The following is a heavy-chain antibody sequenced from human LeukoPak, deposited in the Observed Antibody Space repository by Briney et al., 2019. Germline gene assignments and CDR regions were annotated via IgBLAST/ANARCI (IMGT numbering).Heavy chain of an antibody. CDR2: IYYSGST. CDR3: ARTAAGFGEDAFDI. Sequence: PSETLSLTCTVSGGSISSYYWSWIRQPPGKGLEWIGYIYYSGSTNYNPSLKSRVTISVDTSKNQFSLKLSSVTAADTAVYYCARTAAGFGEDAFDIWGQGTMVTVSS. V-gene: IGHV4-59*08. CDR1: GGSISSYY. J-gene: IGHJ3*02. D-gene: IGHD3-10*01.